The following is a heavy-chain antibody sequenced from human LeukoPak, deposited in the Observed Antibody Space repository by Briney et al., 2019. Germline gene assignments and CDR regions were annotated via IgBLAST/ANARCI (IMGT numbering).Heavy chain of an antibody. CDR2: IIPILGIA. V-gene: IGHV1-69*04. Sequence: SVKVSCKASGGTFSSYAISWVRQAPGQGLEWMERIIPILGIANYAQKFQGRVTITADKSTSTAYMELSSLRSEDTAVYYCARAIFGRGYFDYWGQGTLVTVSS. CDR1: GGTFSSYA. CDR3: ARAIFGRGYFDY. J-gene: IGHJ4*02. D-gene: IGHD3-9*01.